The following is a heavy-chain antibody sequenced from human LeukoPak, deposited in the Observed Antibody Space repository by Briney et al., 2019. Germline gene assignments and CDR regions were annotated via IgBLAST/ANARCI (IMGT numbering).Heavy chain of an antibody. Sequence: GGSLRLSCAASGFTFSSYSMNWVRQAPGKGLEWVSSISSSSSYISYAGSVKGRFTISRENAKNSLYLQMNSLRAEDTAVYYCAAGYNSGLAYWGQGTLVTVSS. J-gene: IGHJ4*02. D-gene: IGHD5-24*01. CDR2: ISSSSSYI. V-gene: IGHV3-21*01. CDR3: AAGYNSGLAY. CDR1: GFTFSSYS.